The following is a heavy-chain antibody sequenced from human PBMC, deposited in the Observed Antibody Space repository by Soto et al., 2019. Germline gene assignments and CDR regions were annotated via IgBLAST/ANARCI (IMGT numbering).Heavy chain of an antibody. CDR2: IWYDGSNK. J-gene: IGHJ4*02. V-gene: IGHV3-33*01. Sequence: GGSLRLSCAASGFTFSSYGMHWVRQAPGKGLEWVAVIWYDGSNKYYADSVKGRFTISRDNSKNTLYLQMNSLRAEDTAVYYCARGGIFMIVVAPFDSWGQGTLVTVSS. D-gene: IGHD3-22*01. CDR1: GFTFSSYG. CDR3: ARGGIFMIVVAPFDS.